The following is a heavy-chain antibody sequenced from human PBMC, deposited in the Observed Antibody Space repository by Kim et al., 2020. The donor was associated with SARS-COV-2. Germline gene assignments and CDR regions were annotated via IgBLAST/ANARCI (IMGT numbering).Heavy chain of an antibody. D-gene: IGHD3-10*01. CDR2: INHSGST. J-gene: IGHJ3*02. CDR1: GGSFSGYY. CDR3: ARGPVPRGAFDI. Sequence: SETLSLTCAVYGGSFSGYYWSWIRQPPGKGLEWIGEINHSGSTNYNPSLKSRVTISVDTSKNQFSLKLSSVTAADTAVYYCARGPVPRGAFDIWGQGTMFTVSS. V-gene: IGHV4-34*01.